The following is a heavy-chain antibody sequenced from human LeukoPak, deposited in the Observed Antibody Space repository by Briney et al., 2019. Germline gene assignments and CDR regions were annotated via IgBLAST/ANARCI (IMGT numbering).Heavy chain of an antibody. CDR2: IYYSGST. Sequence: SETLSLTCTVSGGSISSYYWSWIRQPPGKGLEWIGYIYYSGSTNYNPSLKSRVTISVDTSKNHFSLKLSSVTAADTAVYYCATGGSLAAAGDYWGQGTLVTVSS. CDR1: GGSISSYY. J-gene: IGHJ4*02. CDR3: ATGGSLAAAGDY. D-gene: IGHD6-13*01. V-gene: IGHV4-59*01.